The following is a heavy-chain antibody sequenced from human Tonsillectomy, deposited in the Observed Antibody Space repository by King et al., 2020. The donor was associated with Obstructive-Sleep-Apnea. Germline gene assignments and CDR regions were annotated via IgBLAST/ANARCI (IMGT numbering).Heavy chain of an antibody. Sequence: QVQLVESGGGVAQPGRSLRLSCAASGFTFRTYPMHWVRQAPGKGLEWVAVISDDGTNDHYADSVKGRFTISRDNPKNTLYLQMNSLRADDTAVYYCATDNGAHFWSGFNWFDPWGQGTLVTVSS. CDR2: ISDDGTND. J-gene: IGHJ5*02. V-gene: IGHV3-30*14. D-gene: IGHD3-3*02. CDR1: GFTFRTYP. CDR3: ATDNGAHFWSGFNWFDP.